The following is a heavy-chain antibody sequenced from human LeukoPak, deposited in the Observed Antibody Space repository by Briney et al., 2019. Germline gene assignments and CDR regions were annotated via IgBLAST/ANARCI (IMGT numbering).Heavy chain of an antibody. J-gene: IGHJ4*02. D-gene: IGHD3-10*01. CDR2: IYYSGST. V-gene: IGHV4-39*01. Sequence: SETLSLTCTVSGGSISSSSYYWGWIRQPPGKGLEWIGSIYYSGSTYYNPSLKSRVTISVDTSKNQFSLKLSSVTAADTAVYYCARKMVRGVFNWGQGTLVTVSS. CDR3: ARKMVRGVFN. CDR1: GGSISSSSYY.